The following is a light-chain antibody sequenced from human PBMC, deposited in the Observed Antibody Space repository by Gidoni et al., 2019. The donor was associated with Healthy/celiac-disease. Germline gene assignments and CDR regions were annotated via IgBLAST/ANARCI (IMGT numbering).Light chain of an antibody. CDR1: QGISNS. CDR3: RQYYSTPT. V-gene: IGKV1-NL1*01. Sequence: DIQITLSPSSLSASVGDRVTITCRSSQGISNSLAWYQQKPGKALKLLLYAASRLESGVPSRFSGSGSGTDYTLTISSLQHEDFETYYCRQYYSTPTFGQGTKVEIK. J-gene: IGKJ1*01. CDR2: AAS.